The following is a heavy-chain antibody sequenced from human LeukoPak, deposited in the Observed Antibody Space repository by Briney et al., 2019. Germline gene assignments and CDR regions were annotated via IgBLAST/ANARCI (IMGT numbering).Heavy chain of an antibody. CDR3: ATYSSSNAREFQY. Sequence: GGSLRLSCAASTFTLSRYWMSWVRQAPGKGLEWVANIKPDESEKYYVDSVKGRFTISRDNAKNSLYLQMNSLRAEDTAVYYCATYSSSNAREFQYWGQGTLVTVSS. J-gene: IGHJ1*01. CDR2: IKPDESEK. D-gene: IGHD2-2*01. CDR1: TFTLSRYW. V-gene: IGHV3-7*01.